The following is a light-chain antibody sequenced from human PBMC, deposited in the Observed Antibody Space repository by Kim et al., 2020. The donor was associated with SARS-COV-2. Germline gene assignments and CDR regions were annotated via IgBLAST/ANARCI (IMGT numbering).Light chain of an antibody. V-gene: IGKV2-28*01. CDR3: MQALQRGS. Sequence: GAPASISCRSSQSLLHSIGYNYLDWYLQKPGQSPPLLIYWGSSRASGVPARFSGSASGTDFTLHISRVEAEDVGVYYCMQALQRGSFGQGTKLEI. J-gene: IGKJ2*03. CDR1: QSLLHSIGYNY. CDR2: WGS.